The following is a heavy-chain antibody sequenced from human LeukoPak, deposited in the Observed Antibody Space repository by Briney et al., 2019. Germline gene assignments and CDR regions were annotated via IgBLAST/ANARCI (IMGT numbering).Heavy chain of an antibody. V-gene: IGHV3-43*01. CDR2: ISWDGGST. CDR3: AKTRRGYGGNGWGYYFDY. Sequence: GGSLRLSCAASGFTFDDYTMHWVRHAPGKGLEWVSLISWDGGSTYYADSVKGRFTISRDNSKNSLYLQMNSLRTEDTALYYCAKTRRGYGGNGWGYYFDYWGQGTLVTVSS. CDR1: GFTFDDYT. J-gene: IGHJ4*02. D-gene: IGHD4-23*01.